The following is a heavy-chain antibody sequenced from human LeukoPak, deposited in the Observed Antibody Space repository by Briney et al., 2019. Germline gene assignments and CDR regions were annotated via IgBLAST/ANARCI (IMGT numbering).Heavy chain of an antibody. CDR2: IYYSGST. J-gene: IGHJ5*02. V-gene: IGHV4-59*08. CDR3: ASCWSIFWFDP. D-gene: IGHD6-13*01. CDR1: GGSISRYY. Sequence: SETLSLTCTVSGGSISRYYWSWIRQPPGKGLEWIGYIYYSGSTNYNPSLKSRVTISVDTSKNQFSLKLSSVTAADTAVYYCASCWSIFWFDPWGQGTLVTVSS.